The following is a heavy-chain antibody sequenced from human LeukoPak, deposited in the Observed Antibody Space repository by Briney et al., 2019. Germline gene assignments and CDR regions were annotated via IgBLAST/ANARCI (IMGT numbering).Heavy chain of an antibody. V-gene: IGHV3-23*01. J-gene: IGHJ3*02. CDR1: GFTFSNYA. CDR3: ARARPDGSGGSWPDAFDI. D-gene: IGHD2-15*01. CDR2: ISGSGGTT. Sequence: GGSLRLSCAASGFTFSNYAMSWVRQAPGKGLEWVSVISGSGGTTYYADSVKGRFTISRDNSKNTLYLQMNSLRAEDTAVFYCARARPDGSGGSWPDAFDIWGQGTMVTVSS.